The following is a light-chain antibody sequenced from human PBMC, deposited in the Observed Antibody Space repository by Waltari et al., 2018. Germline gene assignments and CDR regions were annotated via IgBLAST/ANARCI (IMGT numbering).Light chain of an antibody. CDR2: RNY. CDR3: ATWDASLSGWV. CDR1: SSNIGRNY. J-gene: IGLJ3*02. V-gene: IGLV1-47*01. Sequence: QSVLTQPPSASGTPGQRVTISCSGSSSNIGRNYVFWYQQFPGTAPNLLIYRNYLRPLGVSDRFSGSNSGTSASLAISGLRSEDEADYYCATWDASLSGWVFGGGTQLTVL.